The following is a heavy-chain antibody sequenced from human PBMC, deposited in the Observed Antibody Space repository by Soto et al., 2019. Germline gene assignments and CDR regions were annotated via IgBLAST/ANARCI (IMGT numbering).Heavy chain of an antibody. V-gene: IGHV1-69*12. CDR3: ARVVAIAVADYYYYGMDV. CDR2: IIPIFGTA. J-gene: IGHJ6*02. CDR1: GGTFSSYA. D-gene: IGHD6-19*01. Sequence: QVQLVQSGAEVKKPGSSVKVSCKASGGTFSSYAISWVRQAPGQGLEWMGGIIPIFGTANYAQKFQGRVTSIADEPTITAYMGLISQRCEDTAVYYCARVVAIAVADYYYYGMDVWGHGTAVTVSS.